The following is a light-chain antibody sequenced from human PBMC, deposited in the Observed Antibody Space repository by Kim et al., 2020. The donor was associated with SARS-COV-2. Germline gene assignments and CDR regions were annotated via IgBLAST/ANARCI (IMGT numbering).Light chain of an antibody. CDR3: GTWDSSTWV. J-gene: IGLJ3*02. V-gene: IGLV1-51*01. CDR1: SSNIGNNY. Sequence: APVQKVTISCSGSSSNIGNNYVFWYLQLPGTAPKLLIYDNNKRPSGIPDRFSGSKSGTSATLGITGLQTGDEADYYCGTWDSSTWVFGGGTQLTVL. CDR2: DNN.